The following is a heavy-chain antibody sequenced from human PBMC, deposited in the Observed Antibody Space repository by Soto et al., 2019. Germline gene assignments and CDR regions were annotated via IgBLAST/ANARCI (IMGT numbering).Heavy chain of an antibody. CDR3: ARGPSGDKVDS. D-gene: IGHD7-27*01. V-gene: IGHV4-30-4*01. J-gene: IGHJ4*02. Sequence: QVQLQESGPGLVKPSQTLSLTCTVSGGSISTVDYWWSWIRQSPDMGLEWIGHIYDGGRTYNNPSLESRVNMSVDPSKSQLSLTLSSVSAADTAVYYCARGPSGDKVDSWGQGTLVTVSS. CDR1: GGSISTVDYW. CDR2: IYDGGRT.